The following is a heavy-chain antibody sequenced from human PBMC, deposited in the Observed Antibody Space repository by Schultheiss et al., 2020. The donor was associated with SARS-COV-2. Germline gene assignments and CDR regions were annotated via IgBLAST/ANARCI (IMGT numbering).Heavy chain of an antibody. CDR1: GYTFTGYY. CDR2: MNPNSGNT. J-gene: IGHJ6*02. Sequence: ASVKVSCKASGYTFTGYYMYWVRQAPGQGLEWMGWMNPNSGNTGYAQKFQGRVTMTRNTSISTAYMELSSLRSEDTAVYYCARGSNVLLWFREWEYYYGMDVWGQGTTVTVSS. CDR3: ARGSNVLLWFREWEYYYGMDV. V-gene: IGHV1-8*02. D-gene: IGHD3-10*01.